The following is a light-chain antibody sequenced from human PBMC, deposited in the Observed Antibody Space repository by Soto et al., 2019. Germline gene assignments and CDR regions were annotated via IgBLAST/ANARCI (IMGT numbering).Light chain of an antibody. CDR2: EGS. CDR3: CSYTSSGTWI. J-gene: IGLJ2*01. CDR1: NNL. Sequence: QSALTQPASVSGSAGQSITISCTGTNNLVSWFQQDSGKAPKLMIYEGSKRPSGVSSRFSGSKSGNTASLTISGLQAEDEADYYCCSYTSSGTWIFGGGTKLTVL. V-gene: IGLV2-23*01.